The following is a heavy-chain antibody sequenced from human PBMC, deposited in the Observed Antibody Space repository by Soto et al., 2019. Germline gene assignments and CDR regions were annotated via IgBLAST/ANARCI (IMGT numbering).Heavy chain of an antibody. D-gene: IGHD3-22*01. CDR2: IIPIFGTA. Sequence: SVKVSCKASGYTFTSYAMHWVRQAPGQRLEWMGGIIPIFGTANYAQKFQGRVTITADESTSTAYMELSSLRSEDTAVYYCARSSDYYDRPSDYWGQGTLVTVSS. J-gene: IGHJ4*02. CDR3: ARSSDYYDRPSDY. CDR1: GYTFTSYA. V-gene: IGHV1-69*13.